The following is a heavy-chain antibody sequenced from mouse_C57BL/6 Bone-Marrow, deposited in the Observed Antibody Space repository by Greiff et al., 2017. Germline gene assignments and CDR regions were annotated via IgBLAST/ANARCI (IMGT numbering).Heavy chain of an antibody. Sequence: EVMLVESGGDLVKPGGSLKLSCAASGFTFSSYGMSWVRQTPDKRLEWVATISSGGSYTYYPDSVKGRFTISRDNAKNTLYLQMSSLKSEDTAMYYCARLGMVTVPFAYWGQGTLVTVSA. CDR3: ARLGMVTVPFAY. J-gene: IGHJ3*01. CDR1: GFTFSSYG. D-gene: IGHD2-2*01. CDR2: ISSGGSYT. V-gene: IGHV5-6*02.